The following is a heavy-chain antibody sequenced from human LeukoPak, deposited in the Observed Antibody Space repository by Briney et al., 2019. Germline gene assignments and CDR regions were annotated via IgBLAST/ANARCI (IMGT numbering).Heavy chain of an antibody. J-gene: IGHJ3*02. V-gene: IGHV3-11*04. Sequence: PGGSLRPSCAASGFTFSDYYMSWIRQAPGKGLEWVSYISSSGSTIYYADSVKGRFTISRDNAKNSLYLQMNSLRAEDTAVYYCARSGSYYERYDAFDIWGQGTMVTVSS. D-gene: IGHD1-26*01. CDR3: ARSGSYYERYDAFDI. CDR2: ISSSGSTI. CDR1: GFTFSDYY.